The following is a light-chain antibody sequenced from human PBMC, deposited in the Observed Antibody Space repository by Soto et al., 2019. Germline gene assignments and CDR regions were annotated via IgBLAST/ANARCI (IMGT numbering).Light chain of an antibody. CDR3: SSYAGSNKSV. Sequence: QSALTQPASVSGSPGQSSTISWTGTSRDVGTYNHVSWYQQHPGKAPQLIIYEVSNRPSGLSNRFSASKSGNTASLTVSGLQPEDEADYYCSSYAGSNKSVFGTGTKVTVL. CDR2: EVS. J-gene: IGLJ1*01. V-gene: IGLV2-14*01. CDR1: SRDVGTYNH.